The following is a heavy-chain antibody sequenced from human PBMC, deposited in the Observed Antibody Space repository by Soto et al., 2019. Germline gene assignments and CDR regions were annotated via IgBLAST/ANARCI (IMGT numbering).Heavy chain of an antibody. V-gene: IGHV4-59*08. CDR2: SYYSGST. CDR3: ARRQNWNNLFDT. Sequence: SETLSLTCTVSGGSITNNYWSWLRQSPGKRLEWIGCSYYSGSTSYNPSLRSRVTISIDTSKTQFSLRLRSVTAADTAVYYCARRQNWNNLFDTWGQGTTVTVYS. CDR1: GGSITNNY. D-gene: IGHD1-1*01. J-gene: IGHJ5*02.